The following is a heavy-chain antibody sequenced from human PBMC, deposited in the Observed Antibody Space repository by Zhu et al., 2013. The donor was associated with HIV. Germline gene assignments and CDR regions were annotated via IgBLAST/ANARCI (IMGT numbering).Heavy chain of an antibody. CDR3: ARDYDGSGPWGF. J-gene: IGHJ4*02. CDR2: ISTYSGDT. Sequence: QVQLVQSGAEVKKPGASVKVSCKTSGYTFSTYGISWVRQAPGQGLEWMGWISTYSGDTKYAQRLQGRVTMTTETSTSTAYMEVRSLRSDDTAVYYCARDYDGSGPWGFWGQGTLVTVSP. V-gene: IGHV1-18*01. D-gene: IGHD3-22*01. CDR1: GYTFSTYG.